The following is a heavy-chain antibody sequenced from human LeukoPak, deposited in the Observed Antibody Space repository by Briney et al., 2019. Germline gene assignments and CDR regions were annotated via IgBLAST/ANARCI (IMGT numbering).Heavy chain of an antibody. D-gene: IGHD3-3*01. CDR3: ARDGDRSGYYMGMYNWFDL. CDR2: ISWNSGSI. Sequence: PGGSLRLSCAASGFTFDDYAMHWVRQAPGKGVEWVSGISWNSGSIGYADSVKGRFTISRDNAKNSLYLQMNSLRAEDTAVYYCARDGDRSGYYMGMYNWFDLWGQGTLVTVSS. CDR1: GFTFDDYA. J-gene: IGHJ5*02. V-gene: IGHV3-9*01.